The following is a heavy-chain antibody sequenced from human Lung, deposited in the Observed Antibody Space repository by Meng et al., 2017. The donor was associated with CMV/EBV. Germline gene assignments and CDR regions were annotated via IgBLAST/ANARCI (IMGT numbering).Heavy chain of an antibody. CDR3: AKEMRRGAIEGDTWFDP. Sequence: SCAASGFIFSDYYMAWIRQAPGKGLEWVAYTRSSESNIYYADSVKGRFTVSRDNAKNSLYLQMNSLRVDDTAVYYCAKEMRRGAIEGDTWFDPWGQGXLVTVSS. CDR2: TRSSESNI. J-gene: IGHJ5*02. V-gene: IGHV3-11*01. CDR1: GFIFSDYY. D-gene: IGHD1-26*01.